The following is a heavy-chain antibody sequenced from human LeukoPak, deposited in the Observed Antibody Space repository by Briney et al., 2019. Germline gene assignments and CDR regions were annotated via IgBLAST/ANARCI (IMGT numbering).Heavy chain of an antibody. Sequence: SVKVSCKASGGTFSSYAISWVRQAPGQGLEWMGGIIPIFGTANYAQKFQGRVTITADKSTSTAYMELSSLRSEDTAVYYCARDYYDSSGYYSALGYWGQGTLVTVSS. D-gene: IGHD3-22*01. CDR1: GGTFSSYA. V-gene: IGHV1-69*06. CDR2: IIPIFGTA. J-gene: IGHJ4*02. CDR3: ARDYYDSSGYYSALGY.